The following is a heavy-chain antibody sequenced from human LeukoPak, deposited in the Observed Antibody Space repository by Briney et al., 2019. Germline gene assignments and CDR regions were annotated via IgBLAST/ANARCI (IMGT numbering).Heavy chain of an antibody. D-gene: IGHD3-10*01. V-gene: IGHV3-7*05. CDR3: ARAYYYGSGSYYHDY. CDR2: IKQDGSEK. J-gene: IGHJ4*02. Sequence: GGSLRLSCAASGFTFSRYWMSWVRQAPGKGLEWVANIKQDGSEKYYVDSVRGRFTISRDDAKNSLYLQLNSLRAEDTAVYYCARAYYYGSGSYYHDYWDQGTLVTVSS. CDR1: GFTFSRYW.